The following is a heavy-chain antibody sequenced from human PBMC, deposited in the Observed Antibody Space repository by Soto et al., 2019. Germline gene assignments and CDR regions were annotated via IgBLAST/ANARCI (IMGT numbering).Heavy chain of an antibody. CDR2: ISSSGSTI. J-gene: IGHJ6*02. CDR3: ARDRTVVPAASYYYYYYAMDV. V-gene: IGHV3-48*01. CDR1: GFTFSKYS. D-gene: IGHD2-2*01. Sequence: EVQLVESGGGLVQPGGSLRLSCAASGFTFSKYSMNWVRQAPGKGLEWVSYISSSGSTIYYADSVKGRFTISRDNAKNSRFLQMNSLRAEETAVYYCARDRTVVPAASYYYYYYAMDVWGPGTTVTVSS.